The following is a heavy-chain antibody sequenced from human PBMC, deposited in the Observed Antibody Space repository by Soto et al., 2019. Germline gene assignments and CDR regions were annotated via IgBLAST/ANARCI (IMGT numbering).Heavy chain of an antibody. V-gene: IGHV1-69*05. CDR2: TIPMFGTT. CDR3: TRCGIRYHSIGYYLGIDGMDV. CDR1: GGTFNSYA. J-gene: IGHJ6*02. Sequence: QVQLVQSGAEVKKPESSVRVSCKASGGTFNSYAITWVRQAPGQGLEWMGGTIPMFGTTNYAEKFQGRVTISPDESTNTAYMELSSLRSEDTAVYYCTRCGIRYHSIGYYLGIDGMDVWGQGTTVIVSS. D-gene: IGHD3-22*01.